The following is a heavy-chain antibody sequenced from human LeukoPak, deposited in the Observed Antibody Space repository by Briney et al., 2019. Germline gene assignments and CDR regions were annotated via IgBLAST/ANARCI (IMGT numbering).Heavy chain of an antibody. Sequence: PSEPLTLTCTVSSGSISRWHKHWTWIRQHPGKGLDCIGYIYYSGRTNYNPSLASRVTISVDMSANHISLKLTSVTAADPAVYYCPTQGGPYRPLDQSGQGTLVTVSS. CDR1: SGSISRWHKH. V-gene: IGHV4-31*09. J-gene: IGHJ4*02. CDR3: PTQGGPYRPLDQ. CDR2: IYYSGRT.